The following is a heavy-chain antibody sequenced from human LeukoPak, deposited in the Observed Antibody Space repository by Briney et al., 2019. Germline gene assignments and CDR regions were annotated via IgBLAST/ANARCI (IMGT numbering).Heavy chain of an antibody. J-gene: IGHJ6*03. Sequence: SVKVSCKASGGTFSSYAISWVRQAPGQGLEWMGGIISIFGTANYAQKFQGRVTITADESTSTAYMELSSLRSEDTAVYYCARARDDYGGNSRYYYYYYMDVWGKGTTVTVSS. CDR3: ARARDDYGGNSRYYYYYYMDV. V-gene: IGHV1-69*13. CDR2: IISIFGTA. CDR1: GGTFSSYA. D-gene: IGHD4-23*01.